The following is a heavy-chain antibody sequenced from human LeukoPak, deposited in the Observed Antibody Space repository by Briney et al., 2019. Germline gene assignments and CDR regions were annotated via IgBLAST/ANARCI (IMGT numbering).Heavy chain of an antibody. J-gene: IGHJ5*02. D-gene: IGHD6-13*01. CDR3: AKDRMSYSSTLGS. V-gene: IGHV3-23*01. Sequence: GGSLRLSCAASGFTFINYAMSWVRQAPGKGPEWLSTISDTGGTTYYATSVKGRFTISRDNSKNTLYLQMNSLRAEDTAIYYCAKDRMSYSSTLGSWGQGTLVTVSS. CDR1: GFTFINYA. CDR2: ISDTGGTT.